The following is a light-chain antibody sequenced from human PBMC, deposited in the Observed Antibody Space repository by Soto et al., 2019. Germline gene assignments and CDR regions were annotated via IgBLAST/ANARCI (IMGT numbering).Light chain of an antibody. Sequence: QHVLTQSPSASASLGASVKLTCTLSSGHSSYAIAWHQQQPEKGPRYLMKLNSDGSHSKGDGIPDRFSGSSSGAERYLSISSLQSEDEADYYCQTWCTCIVVFGGGTKLPVL. J-gene: IGLJ2*01. CDR2: LNSDGSH. V-gene: IGLV4-69*01. CDR3: QTWCTCIVV. CDR1: SGHSSYA.